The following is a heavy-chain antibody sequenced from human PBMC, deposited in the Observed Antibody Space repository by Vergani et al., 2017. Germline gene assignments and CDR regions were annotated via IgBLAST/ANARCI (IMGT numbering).Heavy chain of an antibody. D-gene: IGHD2-21*01. V-gene: IGHV3-7*03. CDR1: GFTFSNAW. Sequence: EVQLVESGGGLVKPGGSLRLSCAASGFTFSNAWMSWVRQAPGKGLEWVANIKKDGSEKQYVDSVKGRFTISRDNAQNSVYLQMNSLRAEDTAVYYCARWTYSAFDSWGRGTLVTVSS. CDR2: IKKDGSEK. CDR3: ARWTYSAFDS. J-gene: IGHJ4*02.